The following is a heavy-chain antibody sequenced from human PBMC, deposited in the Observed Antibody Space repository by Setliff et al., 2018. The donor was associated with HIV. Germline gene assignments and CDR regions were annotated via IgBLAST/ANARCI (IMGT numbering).Heavy chain of an antibody. CDR3: ARGGPARVALLYWFDP. CDR2: INPYNGNT. D-gene: IGHD2-21*01. CDR1: GYTVINYG. V-gene: IGHV1-18*01. J-gene: IGHJ5*02. Sequence: ASVKVSCKASGYTVINYGINWLRQAPGQGLEWVGWINPYNGNTKYGQKFQGTVTMTRDTTTSTAYLELSRLRSDDTAVYFCARGGPARVALLYWFDPWGQGTLATVS.